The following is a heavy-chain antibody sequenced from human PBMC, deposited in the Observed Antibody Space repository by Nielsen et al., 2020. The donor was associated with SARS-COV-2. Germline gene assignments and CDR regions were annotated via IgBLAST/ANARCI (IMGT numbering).Heavy chain of an antibody. D-gene: IGHD7-27*01. Sequence: ASVKVSCKASGYTFTSYYMHWVRQAPGQGLEWMRIINPSGGSTSYAQKFQGRVTMTRDTSTSTVYMELSSLRSEDTAVYYCAGQNWGRGMDVWGQGTTVTVSS. CDR1: GYTFTSYY. J-gene: IGHJ6*02. V-gene: IGHV1-46*01. CDR3: AGQNWGRGMDV. CDR2: INPSGGST.